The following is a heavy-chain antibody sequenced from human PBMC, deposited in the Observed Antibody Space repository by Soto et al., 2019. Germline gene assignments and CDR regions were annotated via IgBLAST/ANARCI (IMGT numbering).Heavy chain of an antibody. D-gene: IGHD5-18*01. Sequence: GGSLRLSCAASGFTFSNHAIHWVRQAPGKGLEWVAVISNDGGTTDYAAPVKGRFTISRDDSNNTLYLQMNSLKTEDTAVYYCSTGRSTYGLDSWGQGTLVTVSS. J-gene: IGHJ4*02. CDR1: GFTFSNHA. V-gene: IGHV3-15*01. CDR2: ISNDGGTT. CDR3: STGRSTYGLDS.